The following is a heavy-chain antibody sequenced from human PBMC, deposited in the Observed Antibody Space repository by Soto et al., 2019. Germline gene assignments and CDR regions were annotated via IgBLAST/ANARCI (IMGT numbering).Heavy chain of an antibody. J-gene: IGHJ4*02. V-gene: IGHV4-34*01. CDR3: ARPFRRAMVKYFDY. CDR1: GGSFSGYY. Sequence: SETLSLTCAVYGGSFSGYYWSWIRQPPGKGLEWIGEINHSGSTNYNPSLKSRVTISVDTSKNQFSLKLSSVTAADTAVYYCARPFRRAMVKYFDYWGQGTLVTVSS. D-gene: IGHD5-18*01. CDR2: INHSGST.